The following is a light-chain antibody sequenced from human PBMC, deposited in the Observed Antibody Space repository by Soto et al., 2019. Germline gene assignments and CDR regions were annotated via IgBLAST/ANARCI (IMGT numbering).Light chain of an antibody. V-gene: IGKV3D-7*01. Sequence: EIVLTHAPVTLSLSPGARATLSCRASQTVSRMYLSWFQQKPGQAPRLLIYGTSTRDTGIPVRFSGSGSGTDFTLTISSLQPEDFAVYFCHQDFSLSWAFGQGTKVDIK. CDR1: QTVSRMY. CDR3: HQDFSLSWA. J-gene: IGKJ1*01. CDR2: GTS.